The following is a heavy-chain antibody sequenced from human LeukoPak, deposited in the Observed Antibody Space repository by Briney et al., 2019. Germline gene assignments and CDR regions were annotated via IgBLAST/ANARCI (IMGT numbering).Heavy chain of an antibody. D-gene: IGHD3-3*01. J-gene: IGHJ4*02. CDR2: IIPIFGTA. CDR3: ARDKGGVWYDFWSGYSYYFDY. CDR1: GGTFSSYA. Sequence: SVKVSCKASGGTFSSYAISWVRQAPGQGLEWMGRIIPIFGTANYAQKFQGRVTITADKSTSTAYMELSSLRSEDTAVYYCARDKGGVWYDFWSGYSYYFDYWGQGTLVAVSS. V-gene: IGHV1-69*06.